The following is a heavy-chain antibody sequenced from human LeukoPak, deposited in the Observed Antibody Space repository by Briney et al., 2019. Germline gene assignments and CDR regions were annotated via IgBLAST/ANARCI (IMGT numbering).Heavy chain of an antibody. V-gene: IGHV1-69*13. J-gene: IGHJ3*02. D-gene: IGHD6-19*01. CDR1: GGTFSSYA. CDR2: IIPIVGTA. Sequence: SVKVSCKAAGGTFSSYAISWVRQAPGQGLEGMGGIIPIVGTANYAQKFQGRVTITADESTSTAYMGLSSLRSEDTAVYYCARGTVAGLGDAFDIWGQGTMVTVSS. CDR3: ARGTVAGLGDAFDI.